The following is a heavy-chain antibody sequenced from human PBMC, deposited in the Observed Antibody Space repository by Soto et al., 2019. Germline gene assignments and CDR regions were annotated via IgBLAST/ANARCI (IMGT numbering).Heavy chain of an antibody. Sequence: PSDTVALTCAVPGGPSSGNYWNWIRQPPGKGLEWIGEINHSGSTNYNPSLKSRVTISVDTSKNQFSLKLSSVTAADTAVYYCARSGYSYGPNPLLYWGQG. CDR3: ARSGYSYGPNPLLY. J-gene: IGHJ4*02. CDR2: INHSGST. V-gene: IGHV4-34*01. CDR1: GGPSSGNY. D-gene: IGHD5-18*01.